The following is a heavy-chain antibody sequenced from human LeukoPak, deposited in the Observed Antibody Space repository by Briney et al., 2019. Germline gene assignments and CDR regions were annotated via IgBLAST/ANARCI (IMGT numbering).Heavy chain of an antibody. D-gene: IGHD6-19*01. CDR1: GYTFTSYD. CDR3: ARLGRYSSGWTRKRGYYFDY. Sequence: ASVKVSCKAFGYTFTSYDINWVRQATGQGLEWMGWMNPNSGNTGYAQKFQGRVTMTRNTSISTAYMELSSLRSEDTAVYYCARLGRYSSGWTRKRGYYFDYWGQGTLVTVSS. CDR2: MNPNSGNT. J-gene: IGHJ4*02. V-gene: IGHV1-8*01.